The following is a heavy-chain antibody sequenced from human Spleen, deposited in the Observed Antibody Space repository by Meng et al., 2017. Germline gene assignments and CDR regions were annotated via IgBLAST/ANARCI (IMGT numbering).Heavy chain of an antibody. CDR2: INAGDGNT. CDR3: AKDYFGSGSFNP. J-gene: IGHJ5*02. D-gene: IGHD3-10*01. CDR1: GDTFSGYA. V-gene: IGHV1-3*01. Sequence: QVPLGQSGAELKKPWASVKISCKAPGDTFSGYAMHWVRQAPGQRLEWMGWINAGDGNTKYSRKFQGRVTITRDTSASTAYMEMSSLRSEDTAVYYCAKDYFGSGSFNPWGQGTLVTVSS.